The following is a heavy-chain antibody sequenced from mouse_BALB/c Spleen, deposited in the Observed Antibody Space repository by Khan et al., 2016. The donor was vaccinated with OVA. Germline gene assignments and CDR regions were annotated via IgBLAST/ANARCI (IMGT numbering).Heavy chain of an antibody. CDR2: IYPGSDST. D-gene: IGHD4-1*01. CDR1: GYTFTDYV. Sequence: QVQLKESGPELVKPGASVKMSCKASGYTFTDYVMNWVKQRTGQGLEWIGQIYPGSDSTYYNEKFKGKATLTADRSSSTAYMQLSSLTSEDSAVDFCARGGWDVFAYWGQGTLVTVSA. V-gene: IGHV1-77*01. CDR3: ARGGWDVFAY. J-gene: IGHJ3*01.